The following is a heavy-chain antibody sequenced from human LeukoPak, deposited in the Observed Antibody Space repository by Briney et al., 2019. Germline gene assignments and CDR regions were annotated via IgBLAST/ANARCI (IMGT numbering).Heavy chain of an antibody. Sequence: GGSLRLSCAASGFTFSSYAMSWVRQAPGKGLEWVSAISGSVGRTYYADSVKCRFTISRDNSKNTRYLQMHSLRAEDTAVYYCAKYPPPWLVNDRLDYWGQGTLVTVSS. D-gene: IGHD6-19*01. CDR2: ISGSVGRT. V-gene: IGHV3-23*01. CDR3: AKYPPPWLVNDRLDY. CDR1: GFTFSSYA. J-gene: IGHJ4*02.